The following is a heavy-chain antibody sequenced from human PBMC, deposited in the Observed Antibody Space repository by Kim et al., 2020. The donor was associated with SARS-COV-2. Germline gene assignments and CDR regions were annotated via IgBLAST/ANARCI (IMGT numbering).Heavy chain of an antibody. Sequence: GGSLRLSCVASGFSFSNYAMNWVRQAPGKGLEWVSAVSYTGESIYYADSVKGQFTISRDNSKNTLYLQMNNLRAEDTAVYYCAKEVSKYGYFYGMDVWGPGTTVTVSS. CDR1: GFSFSNYA. V-gene: IGHV3-23*01. CDR2: VSYTGESI. J-gene: IGHJ6*02. CDR3: AKEVSKYGYFYGMDV. D-gene: IGHD4-4*01.